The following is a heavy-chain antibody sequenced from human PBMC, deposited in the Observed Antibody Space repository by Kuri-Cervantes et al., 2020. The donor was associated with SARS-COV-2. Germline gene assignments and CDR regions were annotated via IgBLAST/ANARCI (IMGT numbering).Heavy chain of an antibody. CDR2: INHSGST. J-gene: IGHJ6*03. V-gene: IGHV4-34*01. CDR1: GGSFSGYY. D-gene: IGHD6-13*01. CDR3: ARGVSIAAAGTYYYYYYMDV. Sequence: SQTLSLTCAVYGGSFSGYYWSWIRQPPGKGLEWIGEINHSGSTNYNPSLKSRVTISVDTSKNQFSLKLSSVTAADTAVYYCARGVSIAAAGTYYYYYYMDVCGKGTTVTFSS.